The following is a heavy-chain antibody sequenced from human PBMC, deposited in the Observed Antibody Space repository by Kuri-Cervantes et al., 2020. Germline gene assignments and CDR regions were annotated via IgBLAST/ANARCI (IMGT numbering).Heavy chain of an antibody. Sequence: GGSLRLSCAASGFTFSSYGMHWVRQAPGKGLEWVAVISYDGSNKYYADSVKGRFTISRDNSKNTLYLQMNSLRAEDTAVYYCARDPSPYNWNDVGDYWGQGTLVTVSS. CDR3: ARDPSPYNWNDVGDY. V-gene: IGHV3-30*03. CDR2: ISYDGSNK. CDR1: GFTFSSYG. J-gene: IGHJ4*02. D-gene: IGHD1-20*01.